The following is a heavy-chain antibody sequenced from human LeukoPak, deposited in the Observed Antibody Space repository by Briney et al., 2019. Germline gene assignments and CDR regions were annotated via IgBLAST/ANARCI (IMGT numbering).Heavy chain of an antibody. V-gene: IGHV4-59*01. J-gene: IGHJ4*02. D-gene: IGHD2-21*02. CDR1: GGSISSYY. Sequence: PSETLSLTCTVSGGSISSYYWSWIRQPPGKGLEWIGYIYYSGSTNYNPSLKSRVTISVDTSKSQFSLKLSSVTAADTAVYYCARATSYCGGDCYSPFDYWGQGTLVTVSS. CDR2: IYYSGST. CDR3: ARATSYCGGDCYSPFDY.